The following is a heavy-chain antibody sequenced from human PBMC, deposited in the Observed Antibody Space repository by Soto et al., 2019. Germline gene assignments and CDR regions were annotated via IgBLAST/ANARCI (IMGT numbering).Heavy chain of an antibody. CDR2: ISYDGSNK. J-gene: IGHJ4*02. V-gene: IGHV3-30*18. CDR1: GFTFSSYG. D-gene: IGHD3-22*01. CDR3: AKDLWYDSSSVDY. Sequence: GGSLRLSCAASGFTFSSYGMHWVRQAPGKGLEWVAVISYDGSNKYYADSVKGRFTISRDNSKNTLYLQMNSLRAEDTAVYYCAKDLWYDSSSVDYWGQGTLVTVSS.